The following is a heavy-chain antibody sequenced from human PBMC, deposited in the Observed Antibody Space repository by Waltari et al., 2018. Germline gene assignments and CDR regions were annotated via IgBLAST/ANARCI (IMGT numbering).Heavy chain of an antibody. CDR1: GGSFSGYY. D-gene: IGHD2-15*01. V-gene: IGHV4-34*01. Sequence: QVQLQQWGAGLLKPSETLSLTCAVYGGSFSGYYWSWIRQPPGKGLEWIGEINHSGSTNYTPSLKSRVTISVDTSKNQFSLKLSSVTAADTAVYYCARGYCSGGSCYRAEYFQHWGQGTLVTVSS. J-gene: IGHJ1*01. CDR2: INHSGST. CDR3: ARGYCSGGSCYRAEYFQH.